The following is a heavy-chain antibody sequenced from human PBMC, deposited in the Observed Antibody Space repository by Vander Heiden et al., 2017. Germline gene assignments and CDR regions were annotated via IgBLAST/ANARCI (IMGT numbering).Heavy chain of an antibody. J-gene: IGHJ5*02. CDR1: GGTFSSYA. D-gene: IGHD2-15*01. Sequence: QVQLVQSGAEVKKPGSSVKVSCKASGGTFSSYAISWGRQSPGQGLEWMGGIIPIFGTANYAKKFQGRVTITADESTSTAYMELSSLRSEDTAVYYCARVGHCSGGSCYANWFDPWGQGTLVTVSS. CDR3: ARVGHCSGGSCYANWFDP. CDR2: IIPIFGTA. V-gene: IGHV1-69*01.